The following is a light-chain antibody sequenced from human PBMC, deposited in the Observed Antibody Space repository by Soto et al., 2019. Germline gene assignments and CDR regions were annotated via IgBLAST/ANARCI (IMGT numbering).Light chain of an antibody. CDR1: QSLLHITGETF. J-gene: IGKJ5*01. CDR3: MQCTHLPPT. CDR2: EVS. V-gene: IGKV2-29*03. Sequence: DVVMNQTPLSLSVAPGQPASISCKSSQSLLHITGETFLFWYLQKPGQSPQLLIYEVSTRVSGVPDRFSGSGSGTDFTLEISRVETDDVGIYYCMQCTHLPPTFGQGTRLGIE.